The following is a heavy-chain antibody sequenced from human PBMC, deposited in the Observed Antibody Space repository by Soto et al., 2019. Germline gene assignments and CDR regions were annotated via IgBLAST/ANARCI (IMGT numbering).Heavy chain of an antibody. J-gene: IGHJ6*02. Sequence: PGESLKISCKGSGYSFTSYWISWVRQMPGKGLEWMGRIDPSDSYTNYSPSFQGHVTISADKSISTAYLQWSSLKASDTAMYYCARGQHPYDYVWGSYRPRGYYYYGMDVWGQGTTVTVSS. D-gene: IGHD3-16*02. CDR2: IDPSDSYT. V-gene: IGHV5-10-1*01. CDR3: ARGQHPYDYVWGSYRPRGYYYYGMDV. CDR1: GYSFTSYW.